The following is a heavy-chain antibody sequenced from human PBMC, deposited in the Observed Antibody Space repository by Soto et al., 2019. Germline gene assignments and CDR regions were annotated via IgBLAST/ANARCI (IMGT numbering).Heavy chain of an antibody. CDR3: ARPPMVRGVIGYFDY. V-gene: IGHV3-30-3*01. CDR1: GFPFSSYA. D-gene: IGHD3-10*01. Sequence: GGSLSLSCAASGFPFSSYAMHWVRQAPGKGLEWVAVISYDGSNKYYADSVKGRFTISRDNSKNTLYLQMNSLRAEDTAVYYCARPPMVRGVIGYFDYWGQGTLVTVSS. J-gene: IGHJ4*02. CDR2: ISYDGSNK.